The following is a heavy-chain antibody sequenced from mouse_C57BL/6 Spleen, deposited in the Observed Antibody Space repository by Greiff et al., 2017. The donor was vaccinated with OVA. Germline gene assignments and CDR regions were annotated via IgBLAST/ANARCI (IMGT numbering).Heavy chain of an antibody. Sequence: QVQLQQPGAELVMPGASVKLSCKASGYTFTSYWMHWVKQRPGQGLEWIGEIDPSDSYTNYNQKFKGKSTLTVDKSSSTAYMQLSSLTSEDSAGYYCARGDYGSSYVEFAYWGQGTLVTVSA. V-gene: IGHV1-69*01. J-gene: IGHJ3*01. D-gene: IGHD1-1*01. CDR1: GYTFTSYW. CDR2: IDPSDSYT. CDR3: ARGDYGSSYVEFAY.